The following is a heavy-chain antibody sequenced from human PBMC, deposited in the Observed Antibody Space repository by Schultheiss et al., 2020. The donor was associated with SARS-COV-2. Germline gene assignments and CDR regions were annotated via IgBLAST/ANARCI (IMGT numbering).Heavy chain of an antibody. V-gene: IGHV4-39*07. J-gene: IGHJ5*02. CDR2: VSHSGAT. CDR1: GGSISSSSSY. D-gene: IGHD3-22*01. Sequence: SETLSLTCTVSGGSISSSSSYWGWIRQPPGKGLEWIGQVSHSGATHYSPSLKRRVTISVDTSKSQFSLKLSSVTAADTAVYYCAISPNYYDSSGYAPWPLGTLVTVSS. CDR3: AISPNYYDSSGYAP.